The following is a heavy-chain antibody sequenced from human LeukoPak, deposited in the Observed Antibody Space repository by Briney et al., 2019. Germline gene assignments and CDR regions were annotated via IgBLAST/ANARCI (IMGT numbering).Heavy chain of an antibody. Sequence: GGSLRLSCATSQFDFNKFGMTWVRQAPGKGLEWVSSISGNGGSTQYADSVQGRFAISRDNSKNTLYLQMNSLRAEDTAVYFCAKDPNGDYIGTFDIWGQGTMVTVSS. J-gene: IGHJ3*02. CDR2: ISGNGGST. D-gene: IGHD4-17*01. CDR1: QFDFNKFG. CDR3: AKDPNGDYIGTFDI. V-gene: IGHV3-23*01.